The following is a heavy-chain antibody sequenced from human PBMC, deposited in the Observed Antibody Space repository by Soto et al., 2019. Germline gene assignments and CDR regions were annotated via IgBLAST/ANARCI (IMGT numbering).Heavy chain of an antibody. D-gene: IGHD1-1*01. CDR1: GYTFASFD. CDR3: ERGVDAGMDV. J-gene: IGHJ6*02. V-gene: IGHV1-8*01. CDR2: MSPNSGNT. Sequence: QAQLVQSGAEVKKPGASVKVSCKASGYTFASFDINWVRQATGQGPEWMGWMSPNSGNTGYALKFQGRVTMTRDTSRTTAYMELSSLRSEDTAVYYCERGVDAGMDVWGQGTTVTVSS.